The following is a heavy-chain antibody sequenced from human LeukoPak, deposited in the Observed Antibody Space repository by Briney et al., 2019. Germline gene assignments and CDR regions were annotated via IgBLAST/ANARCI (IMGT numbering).Heavy chain of an antibody. CDR1: GYTFTSYD. V-gene: IGHV1-8*01. D-gene: IGHD6-19*01. Sequence: ASVKVSCKASGYTFTSYDINWVRQATGQGLAWMGRMNPNSGDTGFAQKFQGRLTMTRSTSISTAYMELSSLRSEDTAVYYCARDKDMAVPGYWGQGTLVTVSS. J-gene: IGHJ4*02. CDR3: ARDKDMAVPGY. CDR2: MNPNSGDT.